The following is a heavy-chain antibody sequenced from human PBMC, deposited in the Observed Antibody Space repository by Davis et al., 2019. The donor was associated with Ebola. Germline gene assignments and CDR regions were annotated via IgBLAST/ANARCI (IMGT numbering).Heavy chain of an antibody. Sequence: PSETLSLTCAVSGGSISSSNWWSWVRQPPGKGLEWIGEIYHSGSTNYNPSLKSRVTISVDKSKNQFSLKLSSVTAADTAVYYCARMGYQLLLGWFDPWGQGTLVTVSS. CDR3: ARMGYQLLLGWFDP. CDR2: IYHSGST. V-gene: IGHV4-4*02. CDR1: GGSISSSNW. D-gene: IGHD2-2*01. J-gene: IGHJ5*02.